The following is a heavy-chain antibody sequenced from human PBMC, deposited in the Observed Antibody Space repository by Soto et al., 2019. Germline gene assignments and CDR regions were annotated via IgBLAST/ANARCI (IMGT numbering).Heavy chain of an antibody. D-gene: IGHD2-15*01. V-gene: IGHV3-33*01. CDR2: IWYDGSNT. Sequence: QVHLVESGGGVVQPGRSLRLSCAASGFTFSNYGMQWVRQAPGKGLEWVALIWYDGSNTYYADSVKGRFTISRDNSKNTLYLQMNSLRAEDTAVYYCARDEGCSGGACLYYFGYWGQGTLVPVSS. J-gene: IGHJ4*02. CDR3: ARDEGCSGGACLYYFGY. CDR1: GFTFSNYG.